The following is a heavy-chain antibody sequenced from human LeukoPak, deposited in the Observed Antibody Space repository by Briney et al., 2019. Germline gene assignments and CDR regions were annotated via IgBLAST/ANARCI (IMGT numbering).Heavy chain of an antibody. J-gene: IGHJ3*02. D-gene: IGHD3-22*01. CDR1: GGSLSSYY. V-gene: IGHV4-59*01. CDR3: ARDAGLDAFDI. Sequence: SETLSLTCTVSGGSLSSYYWSWIRQPPGNGLEWIGYIYYSGSTNYNPSLKSRVTISVDTSKNQFSLKLSSVTAADTAVYYCARDAGLDAFDIWGQGTMVTVSS. CDR2: IYYSGST.